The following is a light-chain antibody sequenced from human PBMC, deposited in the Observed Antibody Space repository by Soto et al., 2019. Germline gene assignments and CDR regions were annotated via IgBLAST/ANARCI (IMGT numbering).Light chain of an antibody. J-gene: IGKJ5*01. CDR3: QQRSNWPSIT. CDR2: DAS. CDR1: QSVSTY. Sequence: ESVLTQSPATLSLSPGERATLSCRASQSVSTYLAWYQQKPGQAPRLLIYDASNRATGIPVRFSGSGSGTDFTLTINSLEPEDFAVYYCQQRSNWPSITFGQGTRLEIK. V-gene: IGKV3-11*01.